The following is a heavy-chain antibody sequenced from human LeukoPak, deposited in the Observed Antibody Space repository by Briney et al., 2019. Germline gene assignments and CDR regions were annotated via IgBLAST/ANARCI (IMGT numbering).Heavy chain of an antibody. V-gene: IGHV4-34*11. D-gene: IGHD4-17*01. CDR2: VYYSGTT. CDR1: GGSFSGYY. Sequence: SETLSLTCAVYGGSFSGYYWSWIRQPPGKRLEWIGSVYYSGTTNYNPSLKSRVTISVDTSKNQFSLKLSSVTAADTAVYYCAKESTVTPGNVNWLDTWGQGTLVTVSS. J-gene: IGHJ5*02. CDR3: AKESTVTPGNVNWLDT.